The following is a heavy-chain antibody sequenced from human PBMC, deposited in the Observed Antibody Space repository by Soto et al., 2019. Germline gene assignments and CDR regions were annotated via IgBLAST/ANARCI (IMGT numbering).Heavy chain of an antibody. V-gene: IGHV4-39*01. D-gene: IGHD2-2*01. CDR2: IYYSGST. J-gene: IGHJ5*02. Sequence: SETLSLTCTVSGGSISSNSYYWGWIRQPPGKGLEWIGSIYYSGSTYYNPSLKSRVTISVDTSKNQFSLKLSSVTAADTAVYYCARGQLLLVSVYNWFDPWGQGTLVPVSS. CDR1: GGSISSNSYY. CDR3: ARGQLLLVSVYNWFDP.